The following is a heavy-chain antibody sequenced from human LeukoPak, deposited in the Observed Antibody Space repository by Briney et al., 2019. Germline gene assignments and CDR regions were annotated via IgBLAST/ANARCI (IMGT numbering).Heavy chain of an antibody. CDR1: GFTFSRYW. CDR3: AKLGDLFEF. J-gene: IGHJ4*02. CDR2: IKEDGSEK. Sequence: PGGSLRLSCAASGFTFSRYWMSWVRQAPGKGLEWVANIKEDGSEKYYVDSVKGRFTISRDKAKKSLYLQMNSLRVEDTAVYYCAKLGDLFEFCGQATLVTVSS. D-gene: IGHD3-10*01. V-gene: IGHV3-7*01.